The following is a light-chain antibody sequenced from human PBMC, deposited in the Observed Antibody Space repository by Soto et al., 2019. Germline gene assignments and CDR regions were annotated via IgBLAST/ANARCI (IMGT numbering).Light chain of an antibody. CDR2: GAS. CDR1: QSVRSN. Sequence: IVMTQSPATLSVSQGDRATLSCRASQSVRSNLAWYQHRPGQAPRLLVYGASTRATGMSVRFSGSGSGTEFTLTINSLQSEDFAIYYCLQYNNWPLTFGGGTRVEIK. CDR3: LQYNNWPLT. V-gene: IGKV3-15*01. J-gene: IGKJ4*01.